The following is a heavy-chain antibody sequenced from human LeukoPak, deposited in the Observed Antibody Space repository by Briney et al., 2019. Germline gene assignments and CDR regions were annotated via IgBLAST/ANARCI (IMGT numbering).Heavy chain of an antibody. CDR3: ARHKSGSNDAFDI. V-gene: IGHV4-59*08. CDR2: IHYSGTT. J-gene: IGHJ3*02. Sequence: SETLSLTCTVSGSSISSYYWSWIRQPPGKGLEWIGYIHYSGTTNYNPSLKSRVTISLDTSENQFSLKLSSVTAADTAVYYCARHKSGSNDAFDIWGQGTMVTVSS. D-gene: IGHD1-26*01. CDR1: GSSISSYY.